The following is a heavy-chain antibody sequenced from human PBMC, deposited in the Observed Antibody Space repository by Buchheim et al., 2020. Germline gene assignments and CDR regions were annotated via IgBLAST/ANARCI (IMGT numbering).Heavy chain of an antibody. CDR3: ASSGSYYSGDY. Sequence: DVDLVESGGGLVKPGGSLRVSCAASGFSFTNAWMHWVRQAPGKGLVWVSRINSDGSSTSYADSVKGRFTISRDNAKKTLYLQMNSLRAEDTAVYYCASSGSYYSGDYWGQGTL. V-gene: IGHV3-74*02. CDR2: INSDGSST. D-gene: IGHD1-26*01. J-gene: IGHJ4*02. CDR1: GFSFTNAW.